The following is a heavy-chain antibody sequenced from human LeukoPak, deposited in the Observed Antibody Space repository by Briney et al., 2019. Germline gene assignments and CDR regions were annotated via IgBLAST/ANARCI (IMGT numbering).Heavy chain of an antibody. CDR2: ISYDGSNK. J-gene: IGHJ4*02. Sequence: PGGSLRLSCAASGFTFGSYAMHWVRQAPGKGLEWVAVISYDGSNKYYADSVKGRFTISRDNSKNTMYVQMNSLRPEDTAVYYCARGSSGWYFFDYWGQGTLVTVSS. D-gene: IGHD6-19*01. V-gene: IGHV3-30-3*01. CDR3: ARGSSGWYFFDY. CDR1: GFTFGSYA.